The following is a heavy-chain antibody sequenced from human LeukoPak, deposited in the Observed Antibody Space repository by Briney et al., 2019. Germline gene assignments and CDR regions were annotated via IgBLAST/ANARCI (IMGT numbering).Heavy chain of an antibody. J-gene: IGHJ4*02. CDR3: ARSIAAAGTGDFDY. CDR2: IIPIFGTA. Sequence: ASVKVSCKASGGTFSSYAISWVRQAPGQGLEWMGGIIPIFGTANYAQKFQGRVTITADESTSTAYMELGSLRSEDTAVYYCARSIAAAGTGDFDYWGQGTLVTVSS. V-gene: IGHV1-69*13. D-gene: IGHD6-13*01. CDR1: GGTFSSYA.